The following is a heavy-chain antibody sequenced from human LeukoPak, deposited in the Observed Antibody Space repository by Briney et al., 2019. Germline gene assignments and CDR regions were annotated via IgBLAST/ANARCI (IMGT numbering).Heavy chain of an antibody. Sequence: GRSLRLSCAASGFTFSSYAMHWVRQAPGKGLEWVAVISYDGSNKYYADSVKGRFTISRDSSKNTLYLQMNSLRAEDTAVYYCARDFRRRHYYDSSGYDVFDIWGQGTMVTVSS. CDR3: ARDFRRRHYYDSSGYDVFDI. CDR1: GFTFSSYA. CDR2: ISYDGSNK. J-gene: IGHJ3*02. V-gene: IGHV3-30*14. D-gene: IGHD3-22*01.